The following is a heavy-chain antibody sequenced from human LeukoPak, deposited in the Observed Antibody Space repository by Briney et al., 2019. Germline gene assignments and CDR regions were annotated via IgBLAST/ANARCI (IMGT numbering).Heavy chain of an antibody. CDR3: ARLLGCSSTSCYYNYYYYYMDV. V-gene: IGHV4-34*01. J-gene: IGHJ6*03. CDR2: INYSGST. CDR1: GGSFSGYY. D-gene: IGHD2-2*01. Sequence: PSETLSLTCAVYGGSFSGYYWSWIRQPPGKGLEWIGEINYSGSTNYNPSLKSRVTISVDTSKNQFSLKLSSVTAADTAVYYCARLLGCSSTSCYYNYYYYYMDVWGKGTTVTVSS.